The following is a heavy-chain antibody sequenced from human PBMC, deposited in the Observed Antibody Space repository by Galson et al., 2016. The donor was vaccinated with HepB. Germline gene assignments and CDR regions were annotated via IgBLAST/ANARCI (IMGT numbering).Heavy chain of an antibody. D-gene: IGHD3-10*01. Sequence: SLRLSCAASGFTFDDYGMHWVRQAPGKGLEWVSGISWNSGTIGYGDSVKGRFTISRDNAKNSLYLQMNSLRVEDTALYFCAKDIARNGHVTVVRGVVTSGYFYYGMDVWGQGTTVTVSS. CDR1: GFTFDDYG. CDR2: ISWNSGTI. V-gene: IGHV3-9*01. J-gene: IGHJ6*02. CDR3: AKDIARNGHVTVVRGVVTSGYFYYGMDV.